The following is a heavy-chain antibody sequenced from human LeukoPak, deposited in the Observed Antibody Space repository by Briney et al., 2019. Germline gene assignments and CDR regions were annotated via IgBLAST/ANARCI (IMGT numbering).Heavy chain of an antibody. Sequence: GGSLRLSCAASGFTFSSYSMNWVRQAPGKGLEWVSSISSSSSYIYYADPVKGRFTISRDNAQNSMYVEMNSLRAEDKAVYYCARDLYYYDSSAHGGDYYYMDVWGKGTTVTVSS. CDR3: ARDLYYYDSSAHGGDYYYMDV. V-gene: IGHV3-21*01. CDR1: GFTFSSYS. D-gene: IGHD3-22*01. CDR2: ISSSSSYI. J-gene: IGHJ6*03.